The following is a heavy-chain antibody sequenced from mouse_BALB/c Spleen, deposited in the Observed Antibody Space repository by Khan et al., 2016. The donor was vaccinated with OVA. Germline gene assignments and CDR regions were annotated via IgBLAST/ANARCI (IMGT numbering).Heavy chain of an antibody. J-gene: IGHJ3*01. CDR1: GFTFSDYG. D-gene: IGHD3-1*01. Sequence: EVELVESGGGLVQLGGSRKPSCAASGFTFSDYGMAWIRQGPGKGPEWITFISSLAYNFYYADTVTGRFTISRENAKNTLYLEMNSLRSEDTAMYYCAKGGTGGFYYWGQGTLVTISA. V-gene: IGHV5-15*02. CDR3: AKGGTGGFYY. CDR2: ISSLAYNF.